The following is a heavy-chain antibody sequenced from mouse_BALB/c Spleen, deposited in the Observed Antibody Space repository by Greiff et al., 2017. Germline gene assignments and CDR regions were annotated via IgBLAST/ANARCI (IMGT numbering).Heavy chain of an antibody. J-gene: IGHJ2*01. CDR2: IDPANGNT. CDR3: ARGDYGNDFDD. D-gene: IGHD1-1*01. CDR1: GFNIKDTY. V-gene: IGHV14-3*02. Sequence: VQLQQSGAELVKPGASVQLSCTASGFNIKDTYLHWVKQRPEQGLEWIGRIDPANGNTKYDPKFQGKATITADTSSNTAYLQLSSLTSEDTAVYYCARGDYGNDFDDGGQGTTLTVSS.